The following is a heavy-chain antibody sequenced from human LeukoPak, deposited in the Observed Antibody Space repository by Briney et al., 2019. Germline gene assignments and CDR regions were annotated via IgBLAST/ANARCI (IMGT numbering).Heavy chain of an antibody. D-gene: IGHD3-3*01. CDR1: GYTFTSYY. CDR3: ATAGITIFGVDPFDY. CDR2: INPSGGST. V-gene: IGHV1-46*01. Sequence: ASVKVSCKASGYTFTSYYMHWVRQAPGQGLEWMGIINPSGGSTSNAQKFQGRVTMTEDTSTDTAHMELSSLRSEDTAVYYCATAGITIFGVDPFDYWGQGTLVTVSS. J-gene: IGHJ4*02.